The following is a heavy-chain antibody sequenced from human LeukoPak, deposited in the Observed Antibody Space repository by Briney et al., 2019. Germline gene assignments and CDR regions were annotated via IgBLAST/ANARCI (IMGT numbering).Heavy chain of an antibody. J-gene: IGHJ4*02. CDR2: INHSGST. CDR3: ARSPGYSYARDDY. CDR1: GGSFSGYY. D-gene: IGHD5-18*01. V-gene: IGHV4-34*01. Sequence: SETLSLTCAVYGGSFSGYYWSWIRQPPGKGLEWIGEINHSGSTNYNPSLKSRVTISVDTSKNQFSLKLSSVTAADTAVYYCARSPGYSYARDDYWGQGTLVTVSS.